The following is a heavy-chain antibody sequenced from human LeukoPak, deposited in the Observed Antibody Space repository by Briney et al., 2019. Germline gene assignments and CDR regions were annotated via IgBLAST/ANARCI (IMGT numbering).Heavy chain of an antibody. CDR2: IYGVGRT. D-gene: IGHD3-9*01. J-gene: IGHJ4*02. CDR3: TTLTGYSHFDS. Sequence: GGSLRLSCVASGFSFSSYDMNWVRQSPGKGLEWGSTIYGVGRTYYAGSVKDRFTISKDISTNTIYLQMNTLRADDTAVYYCTTLTGYSHFDSWGQGTLVTVSS. CDR1: GFSFSSYD. V-gene: IGHV3-66*04.